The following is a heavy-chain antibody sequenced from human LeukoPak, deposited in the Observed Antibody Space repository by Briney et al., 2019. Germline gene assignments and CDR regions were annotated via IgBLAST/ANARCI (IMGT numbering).Heavy chain of an antibody. CDR2: IYTSGST. V-gene: IGHV4-61*02. CDR3: ARDRITIFGVVIDY. CDR1: GGSISSGSYY. D-gene: IGHD3-3*01. J-gene: IGHJ4*02. Sequence: SETLSLTCTVSGGSISSGSYYWSWIRQPAGKGLEWIGRIYTSGSTNYNPSLKSRDTISVDTSKNQFSLKLSSVTAADTAVYYCARDRITIFGVVIDYWGQGTLVTVSS.